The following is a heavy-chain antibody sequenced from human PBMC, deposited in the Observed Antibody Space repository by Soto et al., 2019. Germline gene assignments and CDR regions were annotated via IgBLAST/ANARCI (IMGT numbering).Heavy chain of an antibody. CDR3: TRGYGDYVRDY. CDR1: GFTFSGSA. D-gene: IGHD4-17*01. J-gene: IGHJ4*02. Sequence: ESGGGLVQPGGSLKLSCAVSGFTFSGSAMHWVRQASGKGLEWVGRIRSKSNSYATAYAASVKGRFTISRDDSKNTAYLQMNSLKNEDTAVYYCTRGYGDYVRDYWGQGTLVTVSS. V-gene: IGHV3-73*01. CDR2: IRSKSNSYAT.